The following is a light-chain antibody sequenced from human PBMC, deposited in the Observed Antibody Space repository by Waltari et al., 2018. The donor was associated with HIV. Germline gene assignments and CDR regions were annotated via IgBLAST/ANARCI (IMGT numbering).Light chain of an antibody. V-gene: IGKV3-20*01. CDR1: QSVSSSY. CDR3: QQYGSSLIYT. CDR2: GAS. Sequence: EIVLTQSPGTLSLSPGERATLSCRASQSVSSSYLAWYQQKPGQAPRLLIYGASTRATCIPDRFSGSGSGTDFTLTISRLEPEDFAVYYCQQYGSSLIYTFGQGTKLEIK. J-gene: IGKJ2*01.